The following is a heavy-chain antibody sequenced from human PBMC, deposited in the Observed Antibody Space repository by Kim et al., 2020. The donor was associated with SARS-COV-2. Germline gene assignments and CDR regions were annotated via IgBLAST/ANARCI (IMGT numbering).Heavy chain of an antibody. V-gene: IGHV3-23*01. D-gene: IGHD6-6*01. CDR1: GFIYSDYA. Sequence: GGSLRLSCVGSGFIYSDYAMYWVRQAPGKGLEWVSSVGARSGTTYYADSVRGRFTISKDNSRNTVSLQMNSLRADDSALYYCAKQGSYTTSSGSLDAWGQGTMVTVSS. CDR3: AKQGSYTTSSGSLDA. CDR2: VGARSGTT. J-gene: IGHJ3*01.